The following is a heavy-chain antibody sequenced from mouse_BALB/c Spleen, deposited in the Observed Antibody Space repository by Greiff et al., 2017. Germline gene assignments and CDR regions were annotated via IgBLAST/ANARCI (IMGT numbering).Heavy chain of an antibody. CDR1: GYTFTNYW. V-gene: IGHV1-63*02. J-gene: IGHJ4*01. Sequence: QVQLQQSGAELVRPGTSVKISCKASGYTFTNYWLGWVKQRPGHGLEWIGDIYPGGGYTNYNEKFEGKATLTADTSSSTAYMQLSSLTSEDSAVYFCARGAGNYGMDYWGQGTSVTVSS. D-gene: IGHD2-1*01. CDR3: ARGAGNYGMDY. CDR2: IYPGGGYT.